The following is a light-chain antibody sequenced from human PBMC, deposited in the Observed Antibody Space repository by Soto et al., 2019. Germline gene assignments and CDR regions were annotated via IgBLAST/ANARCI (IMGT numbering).Light chain of an antibody. CDR2: DTS. CDR1: QSVRNKY. J-gene: IGKJ1*01. Sequence: EIVLTQSPGTLSLSPGERATLSCRASQSVRNKYLAWYQQKPGQAPSLLIYDTSTRATGVPDRFSGSGSGTDFALTISRVEPEDFAIYFCQQYGSSPGTFAQRTKV. CDR3: QQYGSSPGT. V-gene: IGKV3-20*01.